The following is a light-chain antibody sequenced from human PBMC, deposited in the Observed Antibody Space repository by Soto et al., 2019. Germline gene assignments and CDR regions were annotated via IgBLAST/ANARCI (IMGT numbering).Light chain of an antibody. Sequence: QSVLTQPASVSGSPGQSITISCTGTRSDVGGYNYVSWYQQHPGKAPKLMIYEVSHRPSGVSNRFSGSKSGNTASLTISGLQAEDEADYYCCSYAGSYTLVFGTGTKVTVL. CDR1: RSDVGGYNY. J-gene: IGLJ1*01. CDR3: CSYAGSYTLV. CDR2: EVS. V-gene: IGLV2-14*01.